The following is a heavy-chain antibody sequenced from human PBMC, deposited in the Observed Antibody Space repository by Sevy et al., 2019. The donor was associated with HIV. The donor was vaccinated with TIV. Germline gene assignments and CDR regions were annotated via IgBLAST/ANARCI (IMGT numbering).Heavy chain of an antibody. CDR1: GFTFSNAR. CDR2: IKSKTDGGTT. D-gene: IGHD3-10*01. V-gene: IGHV3-15*01. J-gene: IGHJ6*02. Sequence: GGSLRLSCAASGFTFSNARMSWVRQAPGKGLEWVGRIKSKTDGGTTDYAAPVKGRFTISRDDSKNTLYLQMNSLKTEDTAVYYCTTEIYGSGSSYGMDVWGQGTTVTVSS. CDR3: TTEIYGSGSSYGMDV.